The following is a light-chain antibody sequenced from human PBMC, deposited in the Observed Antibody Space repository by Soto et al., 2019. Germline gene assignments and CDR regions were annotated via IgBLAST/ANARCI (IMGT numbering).Light chain of an antibody. V-gene: IGKV1-5*01. CDR1: QSISSW. CDR3: QQLNSYPLT. Sequence: DIQMTQSPSTLSASVGDRVTITCRASQSISSWLAWYQQKPGKAPKLLIYDASSLESGVPSRFSGSGSGTEFTLTISSLQHDDFATYYCQQLNSYPLTLGGGTKVDIK. CDR2: DAS. J-gene: IGKJ4*01.